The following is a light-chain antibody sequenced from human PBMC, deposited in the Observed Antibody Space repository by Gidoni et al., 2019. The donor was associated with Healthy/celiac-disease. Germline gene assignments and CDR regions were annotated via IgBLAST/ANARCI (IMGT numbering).Light chain of an antibody. CDR1: TLGDKY. J-gene: IGLJ2*01. CDR3: QAWDSSTGGVV. V-gene: IGLV3-1*01. CDR2: QDS. Sequence: SYELTQPPSVSVSPGQTASITCSGDTLGDKYACWYQQKPGQSPVLVIYQDSKRPSGIPARFSGSNSGNTATLTISGTQAMDEADYYCQAWDSSTGGVVFGGGTKLTVL.